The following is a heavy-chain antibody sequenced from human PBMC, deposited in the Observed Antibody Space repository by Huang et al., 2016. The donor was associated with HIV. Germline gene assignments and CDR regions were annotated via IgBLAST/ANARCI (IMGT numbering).Heavy chain of an antibody. J-gene: IGHJ3*02. CDR2: IRDDGSNK. CDR1: GFTFSSYG. CDR3: AKGSMANAFDI. D-gene: IGHD3-10*01. V-gene: IGHV3-30*02. Sequence: QVQLVESGGGVVQPGGSLRLSCASSGFTFSSYGRHWVRQAPGKGLEWVAFIRDDGSNKYYADSVRGRFTISRDNSKNTLYLQRNSLRAEDTAVYYCAKGSMANAFDIWGQGTMVTVSS.